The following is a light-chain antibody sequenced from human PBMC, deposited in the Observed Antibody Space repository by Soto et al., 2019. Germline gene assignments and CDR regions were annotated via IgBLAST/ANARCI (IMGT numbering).Light chain of an antibody. CDR3: LQDFNYPRT. CDR2: ASS. V-gene: IGKV1-6*01. CDR1: QDIRTE. Sequence: AIQMTQSPSSLSASVGDRVTITCRASQDIRTELGWYQQRPGEAPKLLIYASSNLQSGVPSRFSGSGSGTDFTLTIHSLQPEDFATYYCLQDFNYPRTFGQGTKVEIK. J-gene: IGKJ1*01.